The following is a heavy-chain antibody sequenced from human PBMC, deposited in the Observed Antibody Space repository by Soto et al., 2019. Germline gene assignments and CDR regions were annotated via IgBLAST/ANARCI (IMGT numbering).Heavy chain of an antibody. CDR3: ARTPPTSDSSGYYDYYYYGIEV. CDR2: IKQDGSEK. J-gene: IGHJ6*02. Sequence: GWSLRLSCAASGFTFSSYWMSLVRQAPGKGLEWVANIKQDGSEKYYVDSVKGRFTISRDNAKNSLYLQMNSLRAEDTAVYYCARTPPTSDSSGYYDYYYYGIEVWGQGTKVTVSS. D-gene: IGHD3-22*01. CDR1: GFTFSSYW. V-gene: IGHV3-7*03.